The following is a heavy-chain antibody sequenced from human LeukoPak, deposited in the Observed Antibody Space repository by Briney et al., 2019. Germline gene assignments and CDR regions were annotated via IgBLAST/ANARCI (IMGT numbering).Heavy chain of an antibody. D-gene: IGHD2-2*02. CDR3: ARDSTSDTLGY. CDR2: IKQDGSAK. CDR1: GFTFSSYA. V-gene: IGHV3-7*01. Sequence: GGSLRLSCAASGFTFSSYAMSWVRQAPGKGLEWVANIKQDGSAKYYVDSVKGRFTMSRDNAKNSLYLQMNSLRVEDTAVYYCARDSTSDTLGYWGQGTLVTVSS. J-gene: IGHJ4*02.